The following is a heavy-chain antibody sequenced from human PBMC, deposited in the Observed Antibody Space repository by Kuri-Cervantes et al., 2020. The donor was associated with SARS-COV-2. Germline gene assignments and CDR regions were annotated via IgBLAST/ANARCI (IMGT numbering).Heavy chain of an antibody. J-gene: IGHJ4*02. CDR2: ISSSGSTI. CDR3: ATPGVPAANCYFDY. V-gene: IGHV3-11*04. D-gene: IGHD2-2*01. Sequence: GESLKISCAASGFTFSDYYMSWIRQAPGRGLEWVSYISSSGSTIYYADSVKGRFTISRDSAKNSLYLQMNSLRAEDTAVYYCATPGVPAANCYFDYWGQGTLVTVSS. CDR1: GFTFSDYY.